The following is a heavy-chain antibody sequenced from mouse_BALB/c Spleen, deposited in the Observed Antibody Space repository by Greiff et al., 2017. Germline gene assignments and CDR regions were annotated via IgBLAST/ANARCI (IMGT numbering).Heavy chain of an antibody. Sequence: EVMLVESGGGLVKPGGSLKLSCAASGFTFSSYAMSWVRQSPEKRLEWVAEISSGGSYTYYPDTVTGRFTISRDNAKNTLYLEMSSLRSEDTAMYYCARYDYDVGGVYAMDYWGQGTSVTVSS. CDR2: ISSGGSYT. D-gene: IGHD2-4*01. J-gene: IGHJ4*01. CDR3: ARYDYDVGGVYAMDY. CDR1: GFTFSSYA. V-gene: IGHV5-9-4*01.